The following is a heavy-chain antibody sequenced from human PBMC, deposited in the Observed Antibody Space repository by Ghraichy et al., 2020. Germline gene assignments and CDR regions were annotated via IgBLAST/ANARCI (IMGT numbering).Heavy chain of an antibody. CDR1: GGSISSYY. V-gene: IGHV4-59*08. J-gene: IGHJ4*02. Sequence: SETLSLTCTVSGGSISSYYWSWIRQPPGKGLEWIGYIYYSGSTNYNPSLKSRVTISVDTSKNQFSLKLSSVTAADTAVYYCARHPPPGNNYFDYWGQGTLVTVSS. D-gene: IGHD1/OR15-1a*01. CDR2: IYYSGST. CDR3: ARHPPPGNNYFDY.